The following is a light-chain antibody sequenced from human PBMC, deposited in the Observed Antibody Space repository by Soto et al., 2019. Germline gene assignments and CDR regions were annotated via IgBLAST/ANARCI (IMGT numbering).Light chain of an antibody. V-gene: IGKV1-5*01. CDR3: QQYHRYST. CDR2: DVS. J-gene: IGKJ1*01. CDR1: QSISAW. Sequence: EIQNTQFPSTLSGSVGDRGTITCRASQSISAWLAWYQQKPGKAPNLLIYDVSTLDSGVPSRFSGSASGTEFTLTISSLESDDFATYYCQQYHRYSTFGQGTKVDIK.